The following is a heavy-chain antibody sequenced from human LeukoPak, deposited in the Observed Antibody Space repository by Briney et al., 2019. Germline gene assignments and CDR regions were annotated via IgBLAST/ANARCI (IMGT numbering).Heavy chain of an antibody. V-gene: IGHV4-59*01. CDR3: ARGGLRTFDY. D-gene: IGHD2-15*01. CDR2: IYYSGST. CDR1: GGSISSYY. J-gene: IGHJ4*02. Sequence: SETLSLTCTVSGGSISSYYWSWIRQPPGKGLEWIGYIYYSGSTSYNPSLKSRVTISVDTSKNQFSLKLSSVTAADTAVYHCARGGLRTFDYWGQGTLVTVSS.